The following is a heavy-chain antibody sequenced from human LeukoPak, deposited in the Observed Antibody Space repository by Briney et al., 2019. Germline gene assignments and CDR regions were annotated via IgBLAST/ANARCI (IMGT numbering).Heavy chain of an antibody. Sequence: PGGSLRLSCAASGFTFDDYAMHWVRQAPGKGPEWVSLISGDGGSTYYADSVKGRFTNSRDNSKNSLYLQMNSLRTEDTALYYCAKDIHDYYYYMDVWGKGTTVTVSS. CDR1: GFTFDDYA. CDR3: AKDIHDYYYYMDV. J-gene: IGHJ6*03. CDR2: ISGDGGST. V-gene: IGHV3-43*02.